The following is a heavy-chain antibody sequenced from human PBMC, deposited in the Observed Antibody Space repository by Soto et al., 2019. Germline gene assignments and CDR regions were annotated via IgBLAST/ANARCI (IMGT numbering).Heavy chain of an antibody. Sequence: EVQLVESGGGLVKPGGSLRLSCAVFGFTFSNYKMSWVRQAPGKGLEWVSSVSSTSGYIYYGDSVKGRFTISRDNAKNSLYLQMNSLRAEDTAVDYCARANVETSVVNEYYFDYWGQGTLVTVSS. CDR1: GFTFSNYK. V-gene: IGHV3-21*01. CDR3: ARANVETSVVNEYYFDY. J-gene: IGHJ4*02. CDR2: VSSTSGYI. D-gene: IGHD5-18*01.